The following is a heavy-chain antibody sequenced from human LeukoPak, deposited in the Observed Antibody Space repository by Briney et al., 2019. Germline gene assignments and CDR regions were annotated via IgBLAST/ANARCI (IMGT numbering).Heavy chain of an antibody. J-gene: IGHJ3*02. CDR1: GYTFTGYY. D-gene: IGHD2-8*01. CDR2: INPNSGGT. Sequence: ASVKVSCKASGYTFTGYYMHWVRQAPGQGLEWMGWINPNSGGTNYAQKFQGRVTMTRDTSISTAYMELSRLRSDDTAVYYCAREGGLGYCTNGVCSPDAFDIWGQGTMVTVSS. V-gene: IGHV1-2*02. CDR3: AREGGLGYCTNGVCSPDAFDI.